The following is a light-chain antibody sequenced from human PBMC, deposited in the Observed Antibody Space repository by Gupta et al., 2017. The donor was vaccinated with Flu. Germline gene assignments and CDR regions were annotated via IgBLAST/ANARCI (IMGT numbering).Light chain of an antibody. CDR2: EVS. V-gene: IGLV2-8*01. CDR1: RSDIGGYNY. J-gene: IGLJ2*01. CDR3: SSYAGSNNMI. Sequence: QSALTQPPSASGSPGQSVTISCTGTRSDIGGYNYVSWYQQHPDKAPKLMIYEVSKRPSGVPDRFSGSKSGNTASLTVSGLQAEDEADYYCSSYAGSNNMIFGGGTKLTVL.